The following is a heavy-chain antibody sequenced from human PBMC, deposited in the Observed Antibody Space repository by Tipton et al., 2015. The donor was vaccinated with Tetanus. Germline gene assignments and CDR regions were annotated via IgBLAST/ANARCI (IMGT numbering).Heavy chain of an antibody. CDR2: ISYSGST. V-gene: IGHV4-61*08. D-gene: IGHD3-22*01. CDR1: GGSVRSGDYQ. Sequence: TLSLTCTVSGGSVRSGDYQWNWIRQPPGKGLEWLAYISYSGSTNSNYALKSRITISRDTSKNQISLKLNSVTAADTAVYYCARRGDYVFYYESSGYLWGAAFDIWGQGTMVSVSA. CDR3: ARRGDYVFYYESSGYLWGAAFDI. J-gene: IGHJ3*02.